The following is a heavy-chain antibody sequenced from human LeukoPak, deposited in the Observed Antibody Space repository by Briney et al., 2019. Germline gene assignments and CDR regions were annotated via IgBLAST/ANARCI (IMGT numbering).Heavy chain of an antibody. D-gene: IGHD1-14*01. J-gene: IGHJ4*02. Sequence: GVSLRLSCSGSGFTFSRYSMNWARQPPGKGLEWLSYISNAGNITYYADNVKGRFTVSRDNAKNSLYLQLNSLTAGDTGVYYCATKNPGDNWGQGTLVTVSS. CDR2: ISNAGNIT. CDR1: GFTFSRYS. V-gene: IGHV3-48*01. CDR3: ATKNPGDN.